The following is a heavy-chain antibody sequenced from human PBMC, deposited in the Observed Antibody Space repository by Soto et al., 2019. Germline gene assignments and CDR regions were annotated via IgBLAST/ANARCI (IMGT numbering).Heavy chain of an antibody. J-gene: IGHJ4*02. CDR3: AKGTFGSGSLDY. CDR2: ISYDGSNK. Sequence: HPGGSLRLSCAASGFTFSSYGMHWVRQAPGKGLEWVAVISYDGSNKYYADSVKGRFTISRDNSKNTLYLQMNSLRAEDTAVYYCAKGTFGSGSLDYWGQGTLVTVSS. CDR1: GFTFSSYG. V-gene: IGHV3-30*18. D-gene: IGHD3-10*01.